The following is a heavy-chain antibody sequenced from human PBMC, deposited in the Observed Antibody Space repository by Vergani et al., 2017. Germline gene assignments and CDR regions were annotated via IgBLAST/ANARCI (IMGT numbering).Heavy chain of an antibody. V-gene: IGHV4-30-4*08. J-gene: IGHJ4*02. CDR1: GGSISSGVYY. Sequence: QVQLQESGPGLVKPSQTLSLTCTVSGGSISSGVYYWSWIRQPPGKGLEWIGYIYYSGSTYYNPSLKSRITISLDTSKNPFSLKLGAVTAADTAVYYCARKVYSRRCVVAFDYWGQGTRVTVSS. CDR2: IYYSGST. D-gene: IGHD5-18*01. CDR3: ARKVYSRRCVVAFDY.